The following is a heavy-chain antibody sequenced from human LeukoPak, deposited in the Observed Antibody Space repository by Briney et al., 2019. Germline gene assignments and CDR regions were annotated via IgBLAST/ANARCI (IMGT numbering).Heavy chain of an antibody. D-gene: IGHD3-10*01. CDR1: GFTFSSYS. CDR3: AKDLQSLWFGEFDY. J-gene: IGHJ4*02. V-gene: IGHV3-7*03. CDR2: IKQDGSEK. Sequence: GGSLRLSCAASGFTFSSYSMNWVRQAPGKGLEWVANIKQDGSEKHYVDSVKGRFTISRDNAKNSLYLQMNSLRAEDTAVYYCAKDLQSLWFGEFDYWGQGTLVTVSS.